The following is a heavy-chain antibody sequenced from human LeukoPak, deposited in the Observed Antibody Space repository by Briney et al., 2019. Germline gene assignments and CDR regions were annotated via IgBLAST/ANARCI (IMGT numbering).Heavy chain of an antibody. CDR1: GYTFTGYG. Sequence: GASVKVSCKASGYTFTGYGISWVRQAPGQGLEWMGWISAYNGNTNYAQKLQGRVTMTTDTSTSTAYMELRSLRSDDTAVYYCARAVVVITVYYYYMDVWGKGTTVTVSS. D-gene: IGHD3-22*01. CDR3: ARAVVVITVYYYYMDV. CDR2: ISAYNGNT. J-gene: IGHJ6*03. V-gene: IGHV1-18*01.